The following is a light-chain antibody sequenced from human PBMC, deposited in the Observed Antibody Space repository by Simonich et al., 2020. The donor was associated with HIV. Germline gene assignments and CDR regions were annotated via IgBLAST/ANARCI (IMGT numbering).Light chain of an antibody. CDR1: QSVLYSSNNKNY. CDR2: WAS. V-gene: IGKV4-1*01. J-gene: IGKJ4*01. Sequence: DIVMTQSQDSLAVSLGERATINCKSSQSVLYSSNNKNYLAWYQQKPGQPSRLLVYWASTRESGVPDRFSGSGSGTDFTLTISSLQAEDVAVYYCQQYYSTPLTFGGGTKVEIK. CDR3: QQYYSTPLT.